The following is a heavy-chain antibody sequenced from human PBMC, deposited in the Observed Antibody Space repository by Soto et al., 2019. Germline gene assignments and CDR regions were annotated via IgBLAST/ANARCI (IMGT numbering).Heavy chain of an antibody. J-gene: IGHJ4*01. CDR1: GYTFTSYG. CDR3: ARDLQGYYYLGSGYYTPGAYYFDY. Sequence: ASVKVSCKASGYTFTSYGISWVRQAPGQGLEWMGGISAYNGNTNYAQKLQGRVTMTTDTSTSTAYLERRSLRSEDTAVYYCARDLQGYYYLGSGYYTPGAYYFDYWGQGNLVTVSS. V-gene: IGHV1-18*04. D-gene: IGHD3-3*01. CDR2: ISAYNGNT.